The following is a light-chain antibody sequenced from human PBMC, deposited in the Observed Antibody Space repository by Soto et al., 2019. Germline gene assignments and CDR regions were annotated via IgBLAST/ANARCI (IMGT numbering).Light chain of an antibody. Sequence: QSVLTQPASVSGSPGQSITFSCTGTSSDVGSYNLVSWYQQHPGKAPKLMIYEVTKRPSGVSNRFSGSKSGNRASLTISGLQAEDEADYYCCSYAGSTTVVVFGGGTKVTVL. CDR2: EVT. CDR1: SSDVGSYNL. CDR3: CSYAGSTTVVV. V-gene: IGLV2-23*02. J-gene: IGLJ2*01.